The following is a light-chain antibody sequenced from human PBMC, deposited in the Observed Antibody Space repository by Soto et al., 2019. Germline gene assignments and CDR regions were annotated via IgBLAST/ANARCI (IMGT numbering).Light chain of an antibody. Sequence: EIVLTQSPGTLSLSAGERATLSCRASQSVSSRYLAWYRQKPGQAPRLLIYGASSRATGVPDRFIGSGSGTDFTLTISRLEPEDFAVYYCQHYDNSPLLITFGGGTKVDIK. CDR2: GAS. CDR3: QHYDNSPLLIT. J-gene: IGKJ4*01. CDR1: QSVSSRY. V-gene: IGKV3-20*01.